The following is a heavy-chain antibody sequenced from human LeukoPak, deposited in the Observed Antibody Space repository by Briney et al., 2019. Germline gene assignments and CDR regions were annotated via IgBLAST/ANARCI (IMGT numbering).Heavy chain of an antibody. CDR1: GFRFSNSW. CDR3: ARETRLRWTDY. D-gene: IGHD5-24*01. V-gene: IGHV3-7*01. Sequence: RGSLRVSCAASGFRFSNSWMSWVRQAPGKGLEWVANIKDDGSETRYVDSVKGRFTISRDNAKNSLYLQMNSLRAEDTAVYYCARETRLRWTDYWGQGTLVTVSS. CDR2: IKDDGSET. J-gene: IGHJ4*02.